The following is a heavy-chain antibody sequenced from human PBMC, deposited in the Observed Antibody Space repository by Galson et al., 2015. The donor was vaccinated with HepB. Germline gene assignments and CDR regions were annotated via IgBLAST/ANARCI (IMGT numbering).Heavy chain of an antibody. Sequence: ETLSLTCTVSGGSLNSSSYYWGWIRQPPGKGLEWIVSIYYNGDTYYNPSLKSRVTISMDTSKQHFSLKLSSVTAADTAVYYCARRFYNQKYYFDNWGQGSLVTVSS. D-gene: IGHD5-24*01. CDR1: GGSLNSSSYY. J-gene: IGHJ4*02. V-gene: IGHV4-39*02. CDR2: IYYNGDT. CDR3: ARRFYNQKYYFDN.